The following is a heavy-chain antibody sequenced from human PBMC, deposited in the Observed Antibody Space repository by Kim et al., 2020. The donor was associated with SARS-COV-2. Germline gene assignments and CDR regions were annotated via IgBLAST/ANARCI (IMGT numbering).Heavy chain of an antibody. Sequence: SETLSLTCTVSGGSIRGYYWSWIRQPPGKGLELIGYVYYSGSTNYNPSLKSRVTISLDTSKNQFSLRLSSVTAADTAIYYCARKGGGTYTDFDYWGQGTLVTVSS. J-gene: IGHJ4*02. D-gene: IGHD1-26*01. V-gene: IGHV4-59*13. CDR3: ARKGGGTYTDFDY. CDR1: GGSIRGYY. CDR2: VYYSGST.